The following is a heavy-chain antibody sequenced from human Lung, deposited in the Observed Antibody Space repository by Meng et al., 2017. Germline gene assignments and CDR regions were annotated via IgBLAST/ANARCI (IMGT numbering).Heavy chain of an antibody. CDR1: GFSFTDAW. D-gene: IGHD6-13*01. CDR3: ATGAAAANH. Sequence: EVEVGGLGWGLVTPWWSLRRSCVASGFSFTDAWMSGVRQAPGKGLEWVGRIKSNSDGGTTDYAAPVEGRFTISRDDSKNTLYLQMNSLITEDTAVYFCATGAAAANHWGQGTLVTVSS. CDR2: IKSNSDGGTT. J-gene: IGHJ5*02. V-gene: IGHV3-15*01.